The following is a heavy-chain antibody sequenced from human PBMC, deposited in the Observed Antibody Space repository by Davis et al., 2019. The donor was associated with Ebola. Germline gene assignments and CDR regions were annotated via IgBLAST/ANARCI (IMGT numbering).Heavy chain of an antibody. V-gene: IGHV3-21*01. CDR3: ARPSGSFYAGALDY. CDR1: GFTFSDYT. J-gene: IGHJ4*02. Sequence: ESLKISCSASGFTFSDYTINWVRQAPGKGLEWVSAISTSGRYIYYADSVKGRFTGSRDDAKNTGYLQMNNLRVEDTAVYYCARPSGSFYAGALDYWGQGNLVTVTS. CDR2: ISTSGRYI. D-gene: IGHD1-26*01.